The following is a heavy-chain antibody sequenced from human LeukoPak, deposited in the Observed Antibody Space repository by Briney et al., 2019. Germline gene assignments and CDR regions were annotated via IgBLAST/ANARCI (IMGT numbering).Heavy chain of an antibody. J-gene: IGHJ6*03. CDR1: GFTVSSNY. CDR2: IYSGGST. Sequence: PGGSLRLSCAASGFTVSSNYMSWVRQAPGKGLEWVSVIYSGGSTYYADSVKGRFTISRDNSKNTLYLQMNSLRAEDTAVYYCARGGAPWDYYYYMDVWGKGTTVTVSS. CDR3: ARGGAPWDYYYYMDV. D-gene: IGHD3-16*01. V-gene: IGHV3-66*01.